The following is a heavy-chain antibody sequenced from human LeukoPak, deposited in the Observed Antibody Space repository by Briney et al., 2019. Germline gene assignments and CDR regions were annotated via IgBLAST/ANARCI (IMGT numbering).Heavy chain of an antibody. CDR3: ANNYYDCGGSRAFDY. CDR2: ISGGGGTT. D-gene: IGHD3-22*01. Sequence: PGGSLRLSCAASRFTFSNYWMTWVRQAPGKGLEWVSTISGGGGTTYYADSVEGRFTISRDNSENTLYLQMNNLRAEDTAVYYCANNYYDCGGSRAFDYWGQGTLVTVSS. CDR1: RFTFSNYW. J-gene: IGHJ4*02. V-gene: IGHV3-23*01.